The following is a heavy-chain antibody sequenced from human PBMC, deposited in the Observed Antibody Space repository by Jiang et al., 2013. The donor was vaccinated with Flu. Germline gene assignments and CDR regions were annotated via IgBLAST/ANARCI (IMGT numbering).Heavy chain of an antibody. CDR2: TYYRSKWYN. J-gene: IGHJ6*02. CDR3: ARDSLTGTTFNYYYYYGMDV. V-gene: IGHV6-1*01. Sequence: SQTLSLTCAISGDSVSSNSAAWNWIRQSPSRGLEWLGRTYYRSKWYNDYAVPVKSRITINPDTSKNQFSLQLNSVTPEDTAVYYCARDSLTGTTFNYYYYYGMDVWGQGTTVTVSS. D-gene: IGHD1-7*01. CDR1: GDSVSSNSAA.